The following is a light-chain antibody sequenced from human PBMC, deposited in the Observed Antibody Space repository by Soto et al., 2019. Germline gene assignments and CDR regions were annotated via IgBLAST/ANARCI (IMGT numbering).Light chain of an antibody. Sequence: DIQMTQSPSTLSASVGDRVTITCRASQSISSWLAWYQQKPGKAPKLLIYKASSSESGVPSRFSGSGSGTEFTLTISSLQPDDFATYYCQQYSYYPLTFGGGTKVDIK. CDR2: KAS. J-gene: IGKJ4*01. CDR3: QQYSYYPLT. CDR1: QSISSW. V-gene: IGKV1-5*03.